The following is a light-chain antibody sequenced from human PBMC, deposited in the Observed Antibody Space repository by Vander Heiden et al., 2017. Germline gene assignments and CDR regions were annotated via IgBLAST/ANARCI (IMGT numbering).Light chain of an antibody. Sequence: DIVLTPSPGTLSLSPGERATLSCRASQSVSSSYLAWYQQKPGQAPRLLIYGASSRATGIPDRFSGSGSGTDFTLTISRLEPEDFAVYYCQQYGSSRGFTFGPGTKVDIK. CDR3: QQYGSSRGFT. CDR1: QSVSSSY. CDR2: GAS. V-gene: IGKV3-20*01. J-gene: IGKJ3*01.